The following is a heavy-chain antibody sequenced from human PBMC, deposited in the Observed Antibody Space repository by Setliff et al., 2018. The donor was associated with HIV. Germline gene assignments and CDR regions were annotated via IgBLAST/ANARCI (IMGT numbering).Heavy chain of an antibody. D-gene: IGHD6-6*01. CDR2: IYYTGSA. CDR1: GGSISSSSYY. J-gene: IGHJ4*02. CDR3: ARSGSSSPYYFDY. V-gene: IGHV4-39*01. Sequence: PSETLSLTCTVSGGSISSSSYYWGCIRQPPGKGLEWIGSIYYTGSANYNPSLKSRVTMSVDTSKNQFSLKLSSVTAADTAVYYCARSGSSSPYYFDYWGQGTLVTVS.